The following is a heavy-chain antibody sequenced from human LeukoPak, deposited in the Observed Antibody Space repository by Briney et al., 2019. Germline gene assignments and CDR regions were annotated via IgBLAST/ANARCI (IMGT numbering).Heavy chain of an antibody. CDR3: ARASTGYSSGWHLDY. D-gene: IGHD6-19*01. CDR1: GFTFSSYA. V-gene: IGHV3-23*01. CDR2: ISGSGGST. J-gene: IGHJ4*02. Sequence: GGSLRLSCAASGFTFSSYAMSWVRQAPGKGLEWVSAISGSGGSTYYADSVKGRFTISRDNAKNSLYLQMNSLRAEDTAVYYCARASTGYSSGWHLDYWGQGTLVTVSS.